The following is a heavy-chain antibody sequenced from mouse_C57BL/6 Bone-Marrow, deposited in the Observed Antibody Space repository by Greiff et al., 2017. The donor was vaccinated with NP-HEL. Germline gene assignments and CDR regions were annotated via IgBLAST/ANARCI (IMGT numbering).Heavy chain of an antibody. Sequence: EVKLEESGGGLVQPGGSLKLSCAASGFTFSDYGMAWVRQAPRKGPEWVAFISNLAYSIYYADTVTGRFTISRENAKNTLYLEMSSLRSEDTAMYYCARRIYGSSYGYFDVWGTGTTVTVSS. CDR1: GFTFSDYG. CDR2: ISNLAYSI. V-gene: IGHV5-15*04. J-gene: IGHJ1*03. D-gene: IGHD1-1*01. CDR3: ARRIYGSSYGYFDV.